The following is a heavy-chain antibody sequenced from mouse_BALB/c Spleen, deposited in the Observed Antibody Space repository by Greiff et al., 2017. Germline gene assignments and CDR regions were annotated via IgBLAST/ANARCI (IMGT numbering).Heavy chain of an antibody. Sequence: QVQLQQSGAELMKPGASVKISCKATGYTFSSYWIEWVKQRPGHGLEWIGEILPGSGSTNYNEKFKGKATFTADTSSNTAYMQLSSLTSEDSAVYYCASYYGSCNAMDYWGQGTSVTVSS. J-gene: IGHJ4*01. V-gene: IGHV1-9*01. CDR2: ILPGSGST. D-gene: IGHD1-1*01. CDR1: GYTFSSYW. CDR3: ASYYGSCNAMDY.